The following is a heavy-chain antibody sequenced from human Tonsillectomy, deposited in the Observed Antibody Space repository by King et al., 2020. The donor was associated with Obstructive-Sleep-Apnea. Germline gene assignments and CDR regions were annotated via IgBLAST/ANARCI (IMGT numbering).Heavy chain of an antibody. CDR1: GFTFDDYG. CDR3: ASLSGISAAGMLDY. V-gene: IGHV3-20*01. Sequence: VQLVESGGGVVRPGGSLRLSCAASGFTFDDYGMCWVRQAPGKGLEWVSGINWNGGSTGYADSVKGRFTISRDNAKNSLYLQTNSLRAEDTALYHCASLSGISAAGMLDYWGQGTLVTVSS. CDR2: INWNGGST. J-gene: IGHJ4*02. D-gene: IGHD6-13*01.